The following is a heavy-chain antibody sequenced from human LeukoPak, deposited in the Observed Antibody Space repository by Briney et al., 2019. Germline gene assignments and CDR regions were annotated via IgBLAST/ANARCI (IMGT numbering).Heavy chain of an antibody. CDR1: GDSISTYS. CDR2: IYSSGNT. J-gene: IGHJ6*02. D-gene: IGHD1-26*01. V-gene: IGHV4-59*12. CDR3: ARVPYTGGYGTFYYYYYGMDV. Sequence: SETLSLTCTVSGDSISTYSWSWIRQPPGKRLEWIGYIYSSGNTNYNPSFKSRVTISVDTPKNQFSLELSSVTAADTAVYYCARVPYTGGYGTFYYYYYGMDVWGQGTTVTVSS.